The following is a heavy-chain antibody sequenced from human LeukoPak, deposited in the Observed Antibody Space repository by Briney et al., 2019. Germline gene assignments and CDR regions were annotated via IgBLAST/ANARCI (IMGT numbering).Heavy chain of an antibody. CDR1: GGSISSYY. J-gene: IGHJ4*02. Sequence: SETLSLTCTVSGGSISSYYWSWIRQPAGKGLEWIGRIYTSGSTNYNPSLKSRVTMSVDTSKNQFSLKLSSVTAADTAVYYCARDSEWYSSRGYFDYWGQGTLVTVSS. V-gene: IGHV4-4*07. CDR2: IYTSGST. D-gene: IGHD6-13*01. CDR3: ARDSEWYSSRGYFDY.